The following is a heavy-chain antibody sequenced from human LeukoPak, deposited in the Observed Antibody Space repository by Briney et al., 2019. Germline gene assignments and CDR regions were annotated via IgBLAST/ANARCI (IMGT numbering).Heavy chain of an antibody. CDR2: INGDGSST. CDR3: AREKEKSGVFDY. J-gene: IGHJ4*02. Sequence: PGGSLRLSCAASGFTFSTYWMHWVRQAPGRGLVWVPRINGDGSSTRYADSAKGRFTISRDNAKNTLYLQTNSLRAEDTAVYYCAREKEKSGVFDYWGQGTLVTVSS. CDR1: GFTFSTYW. V-gene: IGHV3-74*01. D-gene: IGHD5-12*01.